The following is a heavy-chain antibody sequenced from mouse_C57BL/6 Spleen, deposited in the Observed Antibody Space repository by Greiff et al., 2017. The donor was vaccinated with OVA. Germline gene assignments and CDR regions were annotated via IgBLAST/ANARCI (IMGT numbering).Heavy chain of an antibody. V-gene: IGHV1-80*01. CDR3: ARAEVDCAWFAY. CDR2: IYPGDGDT. D-gene: IGHD1-1*01. CDR1: GYAFSSYW. J-gene: IGHJ3*01. Sequence: VQLQQSGAELVKPGASVKISCKASGYAFSSYWMNWVKQRPGQGLEWIGQIYPGDGDTNYNGKFKGKATLTADKSSSTAYMQLSSLTSEDSAVYVCARAEVDCAWFAYWGQGTLVTVSA.